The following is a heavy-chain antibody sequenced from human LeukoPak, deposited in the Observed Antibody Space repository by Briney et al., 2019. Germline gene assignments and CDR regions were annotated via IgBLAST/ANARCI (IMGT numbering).Heavy chain of an antibody. D-gene: IGHD3-22*01. V-gene: IGHV3-23*01. CDR2: ISGGGYSI. CDR3: AKLLYYYDSSQPY. J-gene: IGHJ4*02. Sequence: PGGTLRLSCAASGFTLSSYGMSWVRQAPGKGLEWVSSISGGGYSIYFADSVKGRFTISRDNSKNTLYLQMNSLRAEDTAVYYCAKLLYYYDSSQPYWGQGTLVTVSS. CDR1: GFTLSSYG.